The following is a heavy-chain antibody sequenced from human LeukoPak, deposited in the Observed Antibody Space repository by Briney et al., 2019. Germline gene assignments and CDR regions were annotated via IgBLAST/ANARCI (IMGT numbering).Heavy chain of an antibody. D-gene: IGHD5-24*01. Sequence: SETLSLTCTVSGVSISSSNSYWGWIRQPPGKGLEGIASIYYTGNTYYNTSLKSRVTISIESSKNQISLRLTSVTATDTAVYYCARGRRDGYRLYYMDVWGKGTTVTISS. CDR2: IYYTGNT. J-gene: IGHJ6*03. V-gene: IGHV4-39*01. CDR3: ARGRRDGYRLYYMDV. CDR1: GVSISSSNSY.